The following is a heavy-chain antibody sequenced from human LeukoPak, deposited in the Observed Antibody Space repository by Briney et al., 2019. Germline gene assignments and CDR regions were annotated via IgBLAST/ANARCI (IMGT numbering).Heavy chain of an antibody. J-gene: IGHJ6*02. CDR2: ISYDGSNK. CDR1: GFTFSSYG. CDR3: AKDMRVGGRGYYGMDV. D-gene: IGHD2-15*01. V-gene: IGHV3-30*18. Sequence: GGSLRLSCAASGFTFSSYGMHWVRQAPGKGLEWVAVISYDGSNKYYADSAKGRFTISRDNSKNTLYLQMNSLRAEDTAVYYCAKDMRVGGRGYYGMDVWGQGTTVTVSS.